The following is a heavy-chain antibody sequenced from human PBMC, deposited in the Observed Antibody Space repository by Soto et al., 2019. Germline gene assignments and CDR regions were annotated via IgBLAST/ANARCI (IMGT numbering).Heavy chain of an antibody. CDR3: ARAESEGVQYYFDY. Sequence: SETLSLTCTVSGGSISSGDYYWSWIRQPPGKGLEWIGYIYYSGSTYYNPSLKSRVTISVDTSKNQFSLKLSSVTAADTAVYYCARAESEGVQYYFDYWGQGTLVTVSS. D-gene: IGHD3-10*01. CDR2: IYYSGST. J-gene: IGHJ4*02. CDR1: GGSISSGDYY. V-gene: IGHV4-30-4*01.